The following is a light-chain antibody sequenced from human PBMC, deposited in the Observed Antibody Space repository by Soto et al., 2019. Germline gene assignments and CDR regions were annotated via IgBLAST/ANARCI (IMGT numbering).Light chain of an antibody. CDR1: QSLLFDSNNQNH. CDR3: QQYLKTVLT. J-gene: IGKJ4*01. CDR2: WSS. Sequence: DIVMTQSPDSLAVCLGERANINCKSSQSLLFDSNNQNHLAWYQHKPGHPPKILSYWSSTRESLVPDRCSCSGSGPDFTLTIISLNAADVAIYYCQQYLKTVLTFGGGTNVDIK. V-gene: IGKV4-1*01.